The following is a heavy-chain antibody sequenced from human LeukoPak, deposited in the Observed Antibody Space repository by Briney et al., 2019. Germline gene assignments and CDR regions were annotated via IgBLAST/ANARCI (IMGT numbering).Heavy chain of an antibody. Sequence: ATVKVSCKASGYTFTSYYMHWVRQAPGQGLEWMGIINPSGGSTSYAQKFQGRVTMTRDTSTSTVYMELSSLRSEDTAVYYCASGEYCSSTSCPPRIDAFDIWGQGTMVTVSS. V-gene: IGHV1-46*01. CDR3: ASGEYCSSTSCPPRIDAFDI. CDR1: GYTFTSYY. D-gene: IGHD2-2*01. CDR2: INPSGGST. J-gene: IGHJ3*02.